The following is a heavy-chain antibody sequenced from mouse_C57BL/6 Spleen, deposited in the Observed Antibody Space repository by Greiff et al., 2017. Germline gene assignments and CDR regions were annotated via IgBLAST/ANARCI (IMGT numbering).Heavy chain of an antibody. D-gene: IGHD1-1*01. J-gene: IGHJ2*01. Sequence: EVHLVESGGGLVKPGGSLKLSCAASGFTFSDYGMHWVRQAPEKGLEWVAYISSGSSTIYYAGTVKGRFTISRDNAKNTLFLQMTSLRSEDTAMYYCASVVEGYYFDDWGQGTTLTVSS. CDR1: GFTFSDYG. CDR2: ISSGSSTI. V-gene: IGHV5-17*01. CDR3: ASVVEGYYFDD.